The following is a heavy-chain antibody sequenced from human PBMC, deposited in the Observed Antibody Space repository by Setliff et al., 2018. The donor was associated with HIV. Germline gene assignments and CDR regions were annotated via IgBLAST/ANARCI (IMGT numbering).Heavy chain of an antibody. J-gene: IGHJ4*02. D-gene: IGHD3-22*01. Sequence: SETLSLTCAVYGGSLSDDYWGWIRQPPGRGLEWIGEINHSGTTKYNPSLKTLLTISVDTSKKQFSLKVPSVTAADTAVFYCARLTTTYYYDSSAYYHPVWGQGTLVTVSS. V-gene: IGHV4-34*01. CDR3: ARLTTTYYYDSSAYYHPV. CDR2: INHSGTT. CDR1: GGSLSDDY.